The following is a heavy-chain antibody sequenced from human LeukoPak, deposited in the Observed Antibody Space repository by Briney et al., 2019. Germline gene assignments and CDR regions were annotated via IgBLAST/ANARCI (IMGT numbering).Heavy chain of an antibody. CDR1: GGSISSSSYY. D-gene: IGHD3-3*01. CDR3: ARDPAYDLEWLLSGDI. V-gene: IGHV4-39*07. Sequence: SETLSLTCTVSGGSISSSSYYWGWIRQPPGKGLEWIGSIYYSGSTYYNPSLKSRVTISVDTSKNQFSLKLSSVTAADTAVYYCARDPAYDLEWLLSGDIWGQGTMVTVSS. CDR2: IYYSGST. J-gene: IGHJ3*02.